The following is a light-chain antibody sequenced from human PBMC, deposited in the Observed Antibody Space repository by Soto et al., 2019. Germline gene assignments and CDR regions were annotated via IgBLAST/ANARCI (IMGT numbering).Light chain of an antibody. Sequence: EIVLTQSPDTLSLSPGERATLSCTASESVTSSCLAWYQRKPGQAPRLLIHTTSTRATDIPDRFSGSGSGTDFTLTISRLEPEDFAVYYCQQYGSSPITFGQGTRLEIK. CDR2: TTS. J-gene: IGKJ5*01. V-gene: IGKV3-20*01. CDR3: QQYGSSPIT. CDR1: ESVTSSC.